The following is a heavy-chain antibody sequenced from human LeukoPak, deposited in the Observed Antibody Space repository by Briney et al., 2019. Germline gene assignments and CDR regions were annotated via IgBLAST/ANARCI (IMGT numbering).Heavy chain of an antibody. J-gene: IGHJ4*02. V-gene: IGHV3-11*04. CDR2: ISVSGGTR. CDR1: GFTFTDYY. Sequence: GGSLRLSCAASGFTFTDYYMSWIRQAPGRGLEWVSYISVSGGTRYYADSVKGRFTISRDNAKNSLYLQMNSLRAEDTAVYYCARDRALTYYYGSGSYGRERGLDYWGQGTLVTVSS. D-gene: IGHD3-10*01. CDR3: ARDRALTYYYGSGSYGRERGLDY.